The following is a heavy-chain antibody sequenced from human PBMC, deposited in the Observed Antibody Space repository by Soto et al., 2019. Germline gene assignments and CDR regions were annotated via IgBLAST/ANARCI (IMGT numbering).Heavy chain of an antibody. CDR3: ARDGDILTGYYRTHFDY. D-gene: IGHD3-9*01. CDR1: GFTFISYW. CDR2: IKQDGSEK. Sequence: SLRLSCAASGFTFISYWMSWVRQAPGKGLEWVANIKQDGSEKYYVDSVKGRFTISRDNAKNSLYLQMNSLRAEDTAVYYCARDGDILTGYYRTHFDYWGQGTLVTVSS. J-gene: IGHJ4*02. V-gene: IGHV3-7*01.